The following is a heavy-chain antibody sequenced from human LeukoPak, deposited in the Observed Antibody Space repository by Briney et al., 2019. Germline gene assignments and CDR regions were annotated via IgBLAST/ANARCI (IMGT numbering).Heavy chain of an antibody. CDR3: ARLTRIAAAIWFDP. J-gene: IGHJ5*02. V-gene: IGHV4-4*07. D-gene: IGHD6-13*01. CDR1: GGSISSYY. Sequence: SETLSLTCSVSGGSISSYYWSWIRQPAGKGLEWIGRIYTSGSTNYNPSLKSRVTMSVDTSKNQFSLKLSSATAADTAVYYCARLTRIAAAIWFDPWGQGTLVTVSS. CDR2: IYTSGST.